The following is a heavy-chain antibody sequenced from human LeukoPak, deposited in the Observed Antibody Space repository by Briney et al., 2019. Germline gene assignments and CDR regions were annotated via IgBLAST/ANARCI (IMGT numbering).Heavy chain of an antibody. CDR2: ISYDGNNT. J-gene: IGHJ4*02. Sequence: GGSLRLSCVVSGFNFRHYGIHWDRQAPGKGPQWVAVISYDGNNTFYADSVKGRFTVFRDNSKNTVFLQMNNLRHEDTALYYCATRDFDFWGQGTLVTVSS. CDR1: GFNFRHYG. CDR3: ATRDFDF. V-gene: IGHV3-30*03.